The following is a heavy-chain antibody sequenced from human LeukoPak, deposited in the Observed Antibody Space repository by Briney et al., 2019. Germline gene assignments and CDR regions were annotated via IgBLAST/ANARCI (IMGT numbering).Heavy chain of an antibody. J-gene: IGHJ4*02. CDR1: GFTFSSYS. Sequence: GGSLRLSCAASGFTFSSYSMNWVRQAPGKGLEWVSAISGSGGNTNYADSVKGRFTISRDNSKNTLYLQMNSLRAEDTAVYYCAKAHFSGAWYEFGYWGQGTLVTVSS. CDR2: ISGSGGNT. V-gene: IGHV3-23*01. CDR3: AKAHFSGAWYEFGY. D-gene: IGHD6-19*01.